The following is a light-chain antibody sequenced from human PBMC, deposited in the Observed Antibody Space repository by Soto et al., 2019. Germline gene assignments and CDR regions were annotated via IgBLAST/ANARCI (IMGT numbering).Light chain of an antibody. CDR1: QGLVYRNGNTF. Sequence: DVVMPQSPLSLPVTLGHPASISCRSSQGLVYRNGNTFLDWLFHRPGQSPRRLIYKVSNRDSGVPAGFSGSGSVTHFSLQISRVEAEDVGVYYCLQYTHWPHPFGQRTKLEIK. CDR2: KVS. J-gene: IGKJ2*01. CDR3: LQYTHWPHP. V-gene: IGKV2-30*01.